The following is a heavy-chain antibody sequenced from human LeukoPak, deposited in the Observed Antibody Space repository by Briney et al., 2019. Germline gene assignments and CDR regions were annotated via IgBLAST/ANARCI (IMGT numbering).Heavy chain of an antibody. J-gene: IGHJ4*02. V-gene: IGHV3-23*01. D-gene: IGHD1-20*01. Sequence: GSLRLSCAASGFTFNNYAMSWVRQAPGKGLEWVSAISGSGGSTYYADSVKGRFTISRDNSKNTLYLQMNSLRAEDTAVYYCAAAPRSNWNPPWDYWGQGTLVTVSS. CDR2: ISGSGGST. CDR1: GFTFNNYA. CDR3: AAAPRSNWNPPWDY.